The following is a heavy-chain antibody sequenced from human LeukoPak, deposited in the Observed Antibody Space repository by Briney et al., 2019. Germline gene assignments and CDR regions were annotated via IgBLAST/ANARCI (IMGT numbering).Heavy chain of an antibody. J-gene: IGHJ4*02. D-gene: IGHD3-10*01. V-gene: IGHV3-21*01. CDR3: AREIFGSGSYPDY. CDR2: ISSSSSYI. Sequence: GGSLRLSCAASGFTFSSCSMNWVRQAPGKGLEWVSSISSSSSYIYYADSVKGRFTISRDNAKNSLYLQMNSLRAEDTAVYYCAREIFGSGSYPDYWGQGTLVTVSS. CDR1: GFTFSSCS.